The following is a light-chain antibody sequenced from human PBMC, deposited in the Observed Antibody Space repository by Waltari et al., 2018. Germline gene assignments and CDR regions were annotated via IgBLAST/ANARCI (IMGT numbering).Light chain of an antibody. CDR3: YSSDSTGLRV. Sequence: SYELTQPPSVSVSPGQTARITCSGHELPRKYAYWFQQKSGQAPRLVILEATKRPSGIPERFSGSSSGTVATLTITGAQVDDEADYYCYSSDSTGLRVFGGGTTVVVL. V-gene: IGLV3-10*01. CDR1: ELPRKY. CDR2: EAT. J-gene: IGLJ1*01.